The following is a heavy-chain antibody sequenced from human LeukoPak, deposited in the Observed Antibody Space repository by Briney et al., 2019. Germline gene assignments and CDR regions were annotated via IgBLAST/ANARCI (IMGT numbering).Heavy chain of an antibody. V-gene: IGHV1-69*13. CDR2: IIPIFGTA. CDR1: GYTFTSYA. Sequence: SVKVSCKASGYTFTSYAISWVRQAPGQGLEWMGGIIPIFGTANYAQKFQGRVTITADESTSTAYMELSSLRSEDTAVYYCARGAVLPAAIDYYYYMDVWGKGTTVTISS. D-gene: IGHD2-2*01. CDR3: ARGAVLPAAIDYYYYMDV. J-gene: IGHJ6*03.